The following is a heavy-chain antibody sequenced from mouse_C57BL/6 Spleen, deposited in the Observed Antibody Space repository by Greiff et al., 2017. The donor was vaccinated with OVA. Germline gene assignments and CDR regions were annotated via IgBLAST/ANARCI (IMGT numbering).Heavy chain of an antibody. V-gene: IGHV1-26*01. CDR2: INPNNGGT. CDR1: GYTFTDYY. Sequence: VQLQQSGPELVKPGASVKISCKASGYTFTDYYMNWVKQSHGKSLEWIGDINPNNGGTSYNQKFKGKATLTVDKSSSTAYMELRSLTSEDSAVYYCARVITTAVEGYFDVWGTGTTVTVSS. J-gene: IGHJ1*03. CDR3: ARVITTAVEGYFDV. D-gene: IGHD1-1*01.